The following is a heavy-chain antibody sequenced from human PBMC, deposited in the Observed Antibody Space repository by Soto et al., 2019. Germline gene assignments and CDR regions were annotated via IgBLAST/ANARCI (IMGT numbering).Heavy chain of an antibody. Sequence: SVKVSCKASGGTFSSYAISWVRQAPGQGLEWMGGIIPIFGTANYAQKFQGRVTITADESTSTAYMELSSLRSEDTAVYYCARGPDYGDYESGYWGQGTLVTVSS. CDR3: ARGPDYGDYESGY. CDR2: IIPIFGTA. CDR1: GGTFSSYA. J-gene: IGHJ4*02. D-gene: IGHD4-17*01. V-gene: IGHV1-69*13.